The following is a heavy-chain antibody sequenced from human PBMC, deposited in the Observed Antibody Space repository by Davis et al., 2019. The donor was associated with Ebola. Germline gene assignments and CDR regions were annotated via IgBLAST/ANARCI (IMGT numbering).Heavy chain of an antibody. Sequence: MPSETLSLTCAVSGGSISSGDYSWSWIRQPPGKGLEWIGYIYHSGSTFYNPSLKSRVTISVDTSKNQFSLQLSSVTAADTAVYYCARRGSSSRGGFDPWGQGTLVTVSS. CDR1: GGSISSGDYS. CDR3: ARRGSSSRGGFDP. J-gene: IGHJ5*02. CDR2: IYHSGST. D-gene: IGHD6-6*01. V-gene: IGHV4-30-2*01.